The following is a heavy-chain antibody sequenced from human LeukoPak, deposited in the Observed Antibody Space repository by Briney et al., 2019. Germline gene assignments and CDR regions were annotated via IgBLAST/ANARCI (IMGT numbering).Heavy chain of an antibody. J-gene: IGHJ4*02. D-gene: IGHD3-22*01. Sequence: GGSLRLSCAASGFTVSSNYMSWVRQAPGKGLEWVSVIYSGGSTYYADSVKGRFTISRDNSKNTLYLQMNSLRAEDTAVYYCAKVGPTDDSSGYYYSYWGQGTLVTVSS. CDR1: GFTVSSNY. V-gene: IGHV3-53*05. CDR3: AKVGPTDDSSGYYYSY. CDR2: IYSGGST.